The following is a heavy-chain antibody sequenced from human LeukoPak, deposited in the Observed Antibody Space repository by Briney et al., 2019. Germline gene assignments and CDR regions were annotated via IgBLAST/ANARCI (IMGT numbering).Heavy chain of an antibody. J-gene: IGHJ3*02. CDR3: AREGYDSSGYYLDAFDI. CDR1: GGSISGGDYY. CDR2: IYYSGNT. Sequence: SETLSLTCTVSGGSISGGDYYWNWIRQPPGKGLEWIGYIYYSGNTYYNPSLKSRITISIDTSKNQFSLKLSSVTAADTAVYYCAREGYDSSGYYLDAFDIWGQGTMVTVSS. V-gene: IGHV4-30-4*01. D-gene: IGHD3-22*01.